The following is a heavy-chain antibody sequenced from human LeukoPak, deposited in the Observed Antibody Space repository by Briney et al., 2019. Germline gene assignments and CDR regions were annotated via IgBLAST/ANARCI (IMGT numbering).Heavy chain of an antibody. CDR2: ISSSSSYI. V-gene: IGHV3-21*01. CDR1: GFTYSSYS. J-gene: IGHJ4*02. CDR3: ARDPGDSGY. Sequence: GGSLRLSCAASGFTYSSYSMNWVRQAPGEGLEWVSSISSSSSYIYYADSVKGRFTISRDNAKNSLYLQMNSLRVEDTAVYYCARDPGDSGYWGQGTLVTVSS. D-gene: IGHD3-10*01.